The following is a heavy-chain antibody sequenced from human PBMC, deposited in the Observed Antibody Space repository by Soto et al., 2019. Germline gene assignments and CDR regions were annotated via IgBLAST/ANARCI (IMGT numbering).Heavy chain of an antibody. CDR1: GFTFSSYG. CDR2: ILYDGSKK. J-gene: IGHJ4*02. Sequence: LRLSCAASGFTFSSYGMHWVRQAPGKGLEWVAVILYDGSKKYYADSMKGRFTISRDNSKNTLYLQMNSLRAEDSALYYCAKDRGALRWSEEHYYFDYWGQGSLVTVSS. V-gene: IGHV3-30*18. D-gene: IGHD2-15*01. CDR3: AKDRGALRWSEEHYYFDY.